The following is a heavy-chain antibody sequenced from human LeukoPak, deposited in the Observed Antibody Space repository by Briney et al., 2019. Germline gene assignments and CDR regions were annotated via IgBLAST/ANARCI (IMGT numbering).Heavy chain of an antibody. CDR1: GFTFDDYA. D-gene: IGHD6-19*01. Sequence: GGSLRLSCAASGFTFDDYAMHWVRQAPGKGLEWVSGISWNSGSIGYADSVKGRFTISRDNAKNSLYLQMNSLRAEDTALYYCAKVSSGWYSGFDYWGQGTLVTVSS. V-gene: IGHV3-9*01. J-gene: IGHJ4*02. CDR2: ISWNSGSI. CDR3: AKVSSGWYSGFDY.